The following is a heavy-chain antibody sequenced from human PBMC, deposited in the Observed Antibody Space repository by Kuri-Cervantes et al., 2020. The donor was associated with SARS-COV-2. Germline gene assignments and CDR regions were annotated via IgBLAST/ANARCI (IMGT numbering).Heavy chain of an antibody. V-gene: IGHV3-64D*08. D-gene: IGHD6-6*01. CDR3: VNRLHNSSWAWLEGVNYGMDV. J-gene: IGHJ6*02. CDR1: GFTFSSYA. CDR2: ISSNGGST. Sequence: GGSLRLSCSASGFTFSSYAMHWVRQAPGKGLEYVSAISSNGGSTYYADSVKGRFTISRDNSKNTLYLQMSSLRAEDTAVYYCVNRLHNSSWAWLEGVNYGMDVWGQGTTVTVSS.